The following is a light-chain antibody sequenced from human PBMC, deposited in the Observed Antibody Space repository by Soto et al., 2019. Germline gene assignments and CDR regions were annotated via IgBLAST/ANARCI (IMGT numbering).Light chain of an antibody. CDR1: QSVSTT. Sequence: EIVMTQSPATLSVSPGERATLSSRASQSVSTTSAWYQQKPGQAPRLLMYGASTRATGIPARFSGSGSGTEFTLTISSLQSEDFAVYYCQQYHNWPPYTFGQGTKLEIK. J-gene: IGKJ2*01. V-gene: IGKV3-15*01. CDR2: GAS. CDR3: QQYHNWPPYT.